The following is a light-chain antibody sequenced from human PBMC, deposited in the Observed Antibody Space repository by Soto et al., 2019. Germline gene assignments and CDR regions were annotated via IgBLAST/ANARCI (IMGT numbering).Light chain of an antibody. CDR1: QSVASSH. CDR3: QQYGSAPFT. CDR2: DAS. Sequence: EIVFSPSPRTLSLSQGQRASLSCRASQSVASSHLAWYRQKPGQTPRLLIYDASSRATGIPDRISGSGSGTDFTLTISRLEPEDFAVYYCQQYGSAPFTFGPGTKVDIK. J-gene: IGKJ3*01. V-gene: IGKV3-20*01.